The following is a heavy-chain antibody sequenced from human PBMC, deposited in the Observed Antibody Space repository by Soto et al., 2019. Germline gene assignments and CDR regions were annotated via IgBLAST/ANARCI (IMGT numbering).Heavy chain of an antibody. CDR3: VRPLPSGQTHARDV. CDR1: GLPVAGSY. J-gene: IGHJ6*02. D-gene: IGHD3-10*01. CDR2: IYNDGTT. Sequence: GGSLRLSCVASGLPVAGSYMAWVRQAPGKGLEWASVIYNDGTTYYSQSVEGRFTISRDTSTNTLYLQMDRLRDEDTAVYYCVRPLPSGQTHARDVWGQGTTVTVSS. V-gene: IGHV3-53*01.